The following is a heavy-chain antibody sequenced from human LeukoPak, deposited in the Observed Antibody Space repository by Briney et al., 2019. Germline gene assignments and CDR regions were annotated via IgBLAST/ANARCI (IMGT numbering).Heavy chain of an antibody. CDR2: ISSRGSTI. J-gene: IGHJ4*02. CDR3: ARDLYTSSWFAFDS. V-gene: IGHV3-48*03. D-gene: IGHD6-13*01. CDR1: GFTFSSYG. Sequence: PGGSLRLSCAASGFTFSSYGMNWVRQAPGEGLEWVSYISSRGSTIYYADSVKGRFTISRDNAKNSLYLQMNSLRAEDAAVYYCARDLYTSSWFAFDSWGQGTLVTVSS.